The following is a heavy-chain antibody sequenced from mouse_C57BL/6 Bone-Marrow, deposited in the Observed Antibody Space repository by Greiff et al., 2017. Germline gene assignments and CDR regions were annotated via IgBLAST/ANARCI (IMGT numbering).Heavy chain of an antibody. CDR2: IDPSDSYT. Sequence: VQLQQPGAELVKPGASVKLSCKASGYTFTSYWMQWVKQRPGQGLEWIGEIDPSDSYTNYNQKFKGQATLTVDTSSSTAYMQLSSLTSEDSAVYYCARENYYYGSSYAYYYAMDYWGQGTSVTVSS. J-gene: IGHJ4*01. D-gene: IGHD1-1*01. CDR1: GYTFTSYW. V-gene: IGHV1-50*01. CDR3: ARENYYYGSSYAYYYAMDY.